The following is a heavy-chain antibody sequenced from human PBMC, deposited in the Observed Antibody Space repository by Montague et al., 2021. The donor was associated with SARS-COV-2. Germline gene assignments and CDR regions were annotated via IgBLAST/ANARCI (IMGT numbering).Heavy chain of an antibody. J-gene: IGHJ5*02. D-gene: IGHD1-20*01. V-gene: IGHV4-59*13. CDR1: GGSISSYY. Sequence: SETLSLTCSVSGGSISSYYWSWIRQSPGKGLEWIGYIFRSGITDYNPSLKSRVTISVDMSKNQFSLQLNSVSAADSAVYYCARTEYNWNDWFDPWDQGTLVTVSS. CDR3: ARTEYNWNDWFDP. CDR2: IFRSGIT.